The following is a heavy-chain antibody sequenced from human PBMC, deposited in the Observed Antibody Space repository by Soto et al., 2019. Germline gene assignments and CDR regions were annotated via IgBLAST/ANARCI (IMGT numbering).Heavy chain of an antibody. V-gene: IGHV3-74*01. CDR2: MNSDGRTT. Sequence: GGSLRLSCAASGSNFGNNWMHWVRQAPGKGLEWVSRMNSDGRTTNYADSVKGRFTVSRDNAKNTLYLQMNSLRAEDTAVYYCATAEVDSWGPGTPVTVSS. CDR1: GSNFGNNW. CDR3: ATAEVDS. J-gene: IGHJ5*01.